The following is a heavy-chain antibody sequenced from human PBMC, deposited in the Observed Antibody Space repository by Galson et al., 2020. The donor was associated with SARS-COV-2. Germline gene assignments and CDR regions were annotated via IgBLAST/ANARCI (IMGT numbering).Heavy chain of an antibody. CDR3: TTDERFWYNWNPGNAAFDI. V-gene: IGHV3-15*01. Sequence: GRSLRLSSAAFGFTFTNAWMNWVRQAPGKGLEWVGRIKSKSDGGTADYAASVKGRFTISRDDSENTLYLQMNSLKSEDTAVYYCTTDERFWYNWNPGNAAFDIWGQGTVVTVSS. D-gene: IGHD1-1*01. CDR1: GFTFTNAW. CDR2: IKSKSDGGTA. J-gene: IGHJ3*02.